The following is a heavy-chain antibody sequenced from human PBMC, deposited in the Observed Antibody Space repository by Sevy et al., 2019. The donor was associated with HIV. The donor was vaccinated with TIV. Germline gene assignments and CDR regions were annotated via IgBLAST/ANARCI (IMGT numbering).Heavy chain of an antibody. V-gene: IGHV3-72*01. D-gene: IGHD6-13*01. CDR3: ATHAGIAAAGRVFDY. CDR1: GFTFSDHY. Sequence: GGSLTLSCVASGFTFSDHYMEWVRHAPGKGLEWVGRTRNKADGYTTEYAASVKGRFTISRDDSKNSLYVQMNSLKTEDTAVYYCATHAGIAAAGRVFDYWGQGTLVTVSS. J-gene: IGHJ4*02. CDR2: TRNKADGYTT.